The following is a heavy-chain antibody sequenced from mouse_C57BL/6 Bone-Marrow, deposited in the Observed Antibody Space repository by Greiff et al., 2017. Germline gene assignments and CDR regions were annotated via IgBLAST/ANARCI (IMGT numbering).Heavy chain of an antibody. Sequence: VQLQQSGAELMKPGASVKLSCKATGYTFTGYWIEWVKQRPGHGLEWIGEILPGSGSTNYNEKFKGKATFTADTSSNTAYMQLSSLATEDSAIYYCARRGGDYYGSSPFAYWGQGTLVTVSA. CDR3: ARRGGDYYGSSPFAY. D-gene: IGHD1-1*01. CDR1: GYTFTGYW. J-gene: IGHJ3*01. V-gene: IGHV1-9*01. CDR2: ILPGSGST.